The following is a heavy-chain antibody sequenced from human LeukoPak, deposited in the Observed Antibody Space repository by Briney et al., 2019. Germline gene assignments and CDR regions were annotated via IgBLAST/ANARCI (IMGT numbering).Heavy chain of an antibody. J-gene: IGHJ4*02. CDR3: SRAPDTAMVNFDY. Sequence: SETLSLTCTVSGGSISSGGYFWSWIRQHPGKGLEWIGYIFYSGSTYYNPSLKSRVTISVDTSKNQFSLKLSSVTAAATAVYYCSRAPDTAMVNFDYWGQGTLVTVSS. V-gene: IGHV4-31*03. CDR2: IFYSGST. CDR1: GGSISSGGYF. D-gene: IGHD5-18*01.